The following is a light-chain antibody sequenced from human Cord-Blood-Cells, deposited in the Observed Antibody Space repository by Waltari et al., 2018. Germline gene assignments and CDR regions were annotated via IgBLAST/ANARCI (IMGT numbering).Light chain of an antibody. CDR2: AAS. J-gene: IGKJ3*01. CDR3: RQHKSYPFT. V-gene: IGKV1-17*03. CDR1: QGISNY. Sequence: DIQMTQSPSARSAFGGARVTIPGLESQGISNYLAWFQQKPGKVPKRLIYAASSLQSGVPLRFSGRRSETEFNHTFSTLPPEDFAAYYGRQHKSYPFTFDPGPKVAI.